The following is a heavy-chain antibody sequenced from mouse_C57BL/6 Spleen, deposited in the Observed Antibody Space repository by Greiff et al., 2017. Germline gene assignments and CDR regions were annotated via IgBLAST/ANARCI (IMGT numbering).Heavy chain of an antibody. CDR2: IYPGDGDT. Sequence: VQRVESGAELVKPGASVKISCKASGYAFSSYWMNWVKQRPGKGLEWIGQIYPGDGDTNYNGKFKGKANLTADKSSSTAYMQLSGLTSEESAVYFCARFGRFVYAMDYWGQGTSVTVSS. J-gene: IGHJ4*01. V-gene: IGHV1-80*01. CDR1: GYAFSSYW. CDR3: ARFGRFVYAMDY.